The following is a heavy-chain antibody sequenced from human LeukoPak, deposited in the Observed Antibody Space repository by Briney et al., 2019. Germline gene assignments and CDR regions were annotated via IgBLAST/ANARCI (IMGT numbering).Heavy chain of an antibody. CDR2: ISGNSGNT. D-gene: IGHD1-20*01. CDR1: GYSFISFG. V-gene: IGHV1-18*01. J-gene: IGHJ5*02. Sequence: GASVKVSCKASGYSFISFGIFWVRQAPGQGLEWMGWISGNSGNTNYAQKFQGRVTMTTDTSTGTAYMEVRSLGSDDTAVYYCVRGTGITGTMGFIDRWGQGTQVTVSS. CDR3: VRGTGITGTMGFIDR.